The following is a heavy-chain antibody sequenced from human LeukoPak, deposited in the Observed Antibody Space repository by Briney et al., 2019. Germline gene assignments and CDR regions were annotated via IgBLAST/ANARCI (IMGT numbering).Heavy chain of an antibody. CDR2: IYSGGST. Sequence: GGSLRLSCAASGFTVSSNYMSWVRQAPGKGLEWVSVIYSGGSTYYADSVKGRFTISRDNSKNTLYLQMSSLRAEDTAVYYCARESGDYYDSSGYRDYWGQGTLVTVSS. V-gene: IGHV3-66*01. CDR3: ARESGDYYDSSGYRDY. J-gene: IGHJ4*02. CDR1: GFTVSSNY. D-gene: IGHD3-22*01.